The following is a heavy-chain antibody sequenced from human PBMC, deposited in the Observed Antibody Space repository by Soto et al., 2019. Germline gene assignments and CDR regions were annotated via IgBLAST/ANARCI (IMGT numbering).Heavy chain of an antibody. CDR2: IRLSGRGIA. CDR3: ARGRYLDSSDYWVANLPFDH. J-gene: IGHJ4*02. D-gene: IGHD3-22*01. CDR1: GFTCNSYF. Sequence: XGSLRLSCAASGFTCNSYFMTWVRQAPGEGLDWVSSIRLSGRGIAYYADSVKGRFTISRDNSENTLFLQMNNLRDEDTALYYCARGRYLDSSDYWVANLPFDHWGLGTLVTVSS. V-gene: IGHV3-23*01.